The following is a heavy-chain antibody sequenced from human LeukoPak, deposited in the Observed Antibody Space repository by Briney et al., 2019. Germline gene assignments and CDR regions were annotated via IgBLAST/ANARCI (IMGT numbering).Heavy chain of an antibody. CDR1: GGSISSYY. CDR2: IYTSGST. V-gene: IGHV4-4*07. J-gene: IGHJ4*02. Sequence: PSETLSLTCTVSGGSISSYYWSWIRQPAGKGLEWIGRIYTSGSTNYNPSLKSRVTISVDTSKNQFSLKLSSVTAADTAVYYCARVRGWAVRGGIEADYFDYWGQGTLVTVSS. CDR3: ARVRGWAVRGGIEADYFDY. D-gene: IGHD3-10*01.